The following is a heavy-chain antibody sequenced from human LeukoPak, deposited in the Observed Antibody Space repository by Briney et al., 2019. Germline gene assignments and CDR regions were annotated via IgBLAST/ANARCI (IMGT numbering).Heavy chain of an antibody. V-gene: IGHV1-2*02. CDR1: GYTFTTYY. J-gene: IGHJ4*02. D-gene: IGHD5-24*01. Sequence: GASVKVSCKASGYTFTTYYIYWVRQAPGQGLEWMGWINPNSGGTNYAQKFQGRVTMTRDTSISTAYMELSRLRSDDTAVYYCARSRDGYNYGGLDYWGQGTLVTVSS. CDR2: INPNSGGT. CDR3: ARSRDGYNYGGLDY.